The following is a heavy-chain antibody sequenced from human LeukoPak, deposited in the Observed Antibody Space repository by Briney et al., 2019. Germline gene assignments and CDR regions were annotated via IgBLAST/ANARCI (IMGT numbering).Heavy chain of an antibody. D-gene: IGHD5-18*01. J-gene: IGHJ4*02. CDR2: INPTGGST. CDR1: GYTFTKYY. CDR3: ARGGLGGGYSYGPIDY. V-gene: IGHV1-46*01. Sequence: ASVKVSCKASGYTFTKYYMHWVRQAPGQGLEWMGIINPTGGSTNYARKFQGRVTMTRDMSTTTVYMDLNSLKSEDTAVYYCARGGLGGGYSYGPIDYWGQGTLVTVSS.